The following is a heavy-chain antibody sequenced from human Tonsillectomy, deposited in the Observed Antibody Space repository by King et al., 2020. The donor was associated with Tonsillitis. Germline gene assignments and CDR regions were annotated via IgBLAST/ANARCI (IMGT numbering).Heavy chain of an antibody. D-gene: IGHD4-17*01. V-gene: IGHV3-23*04. CDR1: GFTFSSYA. Sequence: VQLVEYGGGLVQPGGALRRSFAASGFTFSSYATSWVRQAPGKGLEWVSDISGSGGSTYYADSVKGRFTISRDNSKNTLYLQMNSLRAEDTAVYYCAKEDYGDSNFDYWGQGTLVTVSS. CDR3: AKEDYGDSNFDY. J-gene: IGHJ4*02. CDR2: ISGSGGST.